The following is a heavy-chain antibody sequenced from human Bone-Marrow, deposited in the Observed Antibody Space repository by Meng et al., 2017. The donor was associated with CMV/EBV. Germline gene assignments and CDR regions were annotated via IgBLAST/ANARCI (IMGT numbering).Heavy chain of an antibody. CDR2: ISTYTGDR. Sequence: ASVKVSCKASGYTFTSYYMHWVRQAPGQGLEWMGWISTYTGDRNYEQKFQGRVTMTRDTSISTAYMELSRLRSDDTAVYYCARDYSGSFMDAFDIWGPGQRVHVAS. CDR1: GYTFTSYY. J-gene: IGHJ3*02. D-gene: IGHD1-26*01. V-gene: IGHV1-2*02. CDR3: ARDYSGSFMDAFDI.